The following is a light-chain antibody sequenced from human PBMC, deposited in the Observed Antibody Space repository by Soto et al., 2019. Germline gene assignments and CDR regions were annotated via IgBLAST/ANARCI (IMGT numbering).Light chain of an antibody. CDR2: AAS. CDR3: QQSYSSPWT. J-gene: IGKJ1*01. CDR1: QIIGTY. Sequence: DIQMTQSPSSLSASVGDRVTICCRASQIIGTYLNWYQQKPGRAPKLQIYAASNLQSGVPSRFSGSGSGTDFTLTIRSLQPEDFATYFCQQSYSSPWTFGQGTKVEIK. V-gene: IGKV1-39*01.